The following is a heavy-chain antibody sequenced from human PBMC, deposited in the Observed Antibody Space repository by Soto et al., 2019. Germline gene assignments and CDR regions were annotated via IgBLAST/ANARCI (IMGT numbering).Heavy chain of an antibody. D-gene: IGHD7-27*01. Sequence: QVQLVESGGGVVQPGRSLRLSCAASGFTFSSYAMHWVRQAPGKGLEWVAVISYDGSNKYYADSVKGRFTISRDNSKNTLYLQMNSLRAEDTAVYYCARGVLGDGTGDPPFDYWGQGTLVTVSS. J-gene: IGHJ4*02. CDR1: GFTFSSYA. V-gene: IGHV3-30-3*01. CDR2: ISYDGSNK. CDR3: ARGVLGDGTGDPPFDY.